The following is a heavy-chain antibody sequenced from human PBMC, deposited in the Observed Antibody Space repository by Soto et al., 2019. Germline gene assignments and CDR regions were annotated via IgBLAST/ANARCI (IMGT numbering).Heavy chain of an antibody. D-gene: IGHD3-10*01. J-gene: IGHJ6*03. CDR3: ASGSLLLTYDFYYYYMDV. V-gene: IGHV4-59*08. CDR2: IHYSGNT. CDR1: GGSISSYY. Sequence: QVQLQESGPGLVKPSETLSLTCTVSGGSISSYYWNWIRQPPGKGLEWIGDIHYSGNTNYKPSLNSRPTISVATSKNQFSLNLSSVTAADTAVYYCASGSLLLTYDFYYYYMDVWGKGTAVTVSS.